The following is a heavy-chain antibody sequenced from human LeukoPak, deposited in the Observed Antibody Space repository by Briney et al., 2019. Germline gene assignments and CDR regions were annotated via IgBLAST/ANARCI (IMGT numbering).Heavy chain of an antibody. J-gene: IGHJ4*02. CDR1: GLTVSSNY. V-gene: IGHV3-53*01. Sequence: GGSLRLSCAASGLTVSSNYMNWVRQTPGKGLEWVSVIYSGGSTYYADSVKGRFTISRDDSKNTLFLQMNSLKTEDTAVYYCATPALGRRLYYYDYWGQGTLVTVSP. CDR3: ATPALGRRLYYYDY. CDR2: IYSGGST. D-gene: IGHD3-16*01.